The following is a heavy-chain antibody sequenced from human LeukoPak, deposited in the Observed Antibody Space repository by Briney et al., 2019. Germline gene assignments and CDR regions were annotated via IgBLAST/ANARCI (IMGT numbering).Heavy chain of an antibody. J-gene: IGHJ4*02. CDR1: GYTFTNYG. CDR3: ARVEYCGGGSCYLVDY. D-gene: IGHD2-15*01. Sequence: ASVKVSCKASGYTFTNYGISWVRQAPGQGLEWMGWINVKDGDTNYAQKFQGRVTVTRDTSISTAYMELSRLRSDDTAVYYCARVEYCGGGSCYLVDYWGQGTLVIVSS. V-gene: IGHV1-2*02. CDR2: INVKDGDT.